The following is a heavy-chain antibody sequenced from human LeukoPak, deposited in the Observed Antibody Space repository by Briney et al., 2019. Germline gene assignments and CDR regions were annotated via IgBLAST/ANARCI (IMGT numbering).Heavy chain of an antibody. J-gene: IGHJ4*02. CDR3: ARGLPGYGDYGFYC. CDR2: IIPIFGTA. V-gene: IGHV1-69*13. D-gene: IGHD4-17*01. Sequence: GASVTVSFKASGGTFSSYAISWVRQAPGQGLEWMGGIIPIFGTANYAQKFQGRVTITADESTSTAYMELSSLRSEDTAVYYCARGLPGYGDYGFYCWGQGTLVTVSS. CDR1: GGTFSSYA.